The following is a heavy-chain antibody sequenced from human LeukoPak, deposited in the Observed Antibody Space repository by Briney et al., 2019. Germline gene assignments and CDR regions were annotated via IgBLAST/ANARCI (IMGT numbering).Heavy chain of an antibody. Sequence: SVKVSCKASGGTFSSYAISWVRQAPGQGLEWMGGIIPIFGTANYAQKFQGRVTITADESTSTAYMELSSLRSEDTAVYYCARPGVVVTRGDPHYYYYGMDVWGQGTTVTVSS. CDR2: IIPIFGTA. CDR3: ARPGVVVTRGDPHYYYYGMDV. CDR1: GGTFSSYA. D-gene: IGHD3-22*01. J-gene: IGHJ6*02. V-gene: IGHV1-69*13.